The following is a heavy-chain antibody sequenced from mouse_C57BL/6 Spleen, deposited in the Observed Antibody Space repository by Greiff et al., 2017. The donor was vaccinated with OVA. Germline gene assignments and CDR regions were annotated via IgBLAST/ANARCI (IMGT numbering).Heavy chain of an antibody. CDR2: IDPSDSET. D-gene: IGHD1-1*01. CDR1: GYTFTSYW. Sequence: QVHVKQPGAELVRPGSSVKLSCKASGYTFTSYWMHWVKQRPIQGLEWIGNIDPSDSETHYNQKFKDKATLTVDKSSSTAYMQLSSLTSEDSAVYYCASYYGSYWYFDVWGTGTTVTVSS. V-gene: IGHV1-52*01. J-gene: IGHJ1*03. CDR3: ASYYGSYWYFDV.